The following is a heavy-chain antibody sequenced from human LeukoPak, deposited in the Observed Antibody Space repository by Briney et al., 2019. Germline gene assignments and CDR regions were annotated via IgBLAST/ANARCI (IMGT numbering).Heavy chain of an antibody. V-gene: IGHV3-9*01. CDR2: ISWNSGSI. D-gene: IGHD3-3*01. Sequence: GGSLRLSCAASGFTFDDYAMHWVRQAPGKGLEWVSGISWNSGSIGYADSVKGRFTISRDNAKNSLYLQMNSLRAEDTALYYCARLGLRFLTYYYYYMDVWGKGTTVTVSS. CDR1: GFTFDDYA. CDR3: ARLGLRFLTYYYYYMDV. J-gene: IGHJ6*03.